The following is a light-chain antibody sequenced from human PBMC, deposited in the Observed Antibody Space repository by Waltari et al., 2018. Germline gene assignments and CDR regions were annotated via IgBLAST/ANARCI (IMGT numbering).Light chain of an antibody. CDR1: SSNIESNT. V-gene: IGLV1-44*01. J-gene: IGLJ3*02. Sequence: QSVLTQPPSASGTPGQRVTLSCSGSSSNIESNTVNWFQQLPGTAPKLLIYGNSQRPSGVPDRLSGSKSGTSASLAISGLQSEDEADYYCAAWDDSLNGWVFGGGTKLTVL. CDR3: AAWDDSLNGWV. CDR2: GNS.